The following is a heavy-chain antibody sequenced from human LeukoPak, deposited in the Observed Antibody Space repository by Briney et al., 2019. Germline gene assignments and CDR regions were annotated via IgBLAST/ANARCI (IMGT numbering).Heavy chain of an antibody. CDR1: GGSISSYY. D-gene: IGHD2-2*01. CDR2: ILSIGGT. J-gene: IGHJ6*03. V-gene: IGHV4-59*01. CDR3: ARIKCSSTSCPTSYSYMDV. Sequence: QRMSLTCTVSGGSISSYYWSWIRQPPGKGLEWIGYILSIGGTNYNPTLKSRVTISVDTSKNQFSLKLTSVTAADTAVYYCARIKCSSTSCPTSYSYMDVWGKETTVTFSS.